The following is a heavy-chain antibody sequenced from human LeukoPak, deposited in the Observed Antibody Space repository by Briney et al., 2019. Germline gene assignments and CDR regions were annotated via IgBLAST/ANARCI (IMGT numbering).Heavy chain of an antibody. Sequence: GGSLRLSCAASGFTFSSYAMHWVRQAPGKGLEWVAVISYDGSNKYYADSVKGRFTISRDNSKNTLYLQMNSLRAEDAAVYYCASDGQPKYYYYGMDVWGQGTTVTVSS. CDR2: ISYDGSNK. J-gene: IGHJ6*02. V-gene: IGHV3-30*04. CDR1: GFTFSSYA. CDR3: ASDGQPKYYYYGMDV.